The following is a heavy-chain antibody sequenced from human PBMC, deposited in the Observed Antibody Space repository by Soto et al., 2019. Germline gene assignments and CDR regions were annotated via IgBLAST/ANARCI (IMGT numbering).Heavy chain of an antibody. CDR3: AKAARFFDWLPLWYYGMDV. D-gene: IGHD3-3*01. CDR2: ISGSGGST. J-gene: IGHJ6*02. V-gene: IGHV3-23*01. CDR1: GFTFSSYA. Sequence: GGSLRLSCAASGFTFSSYAMSWVRQAPGKGLEWVSAISGSGGSTYYADSVKGRFTISRDNSKNTLYLQMNSLRAEDTAVYYCAKAARFFDWLPLWYYGMDVWGQGTTVTVSS.